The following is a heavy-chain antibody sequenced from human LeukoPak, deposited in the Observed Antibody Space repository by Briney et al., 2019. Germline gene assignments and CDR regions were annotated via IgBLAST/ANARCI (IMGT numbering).Heavy chain of an antibody. J-gene: IGHJ4*02. Sequence: SETLSLTCTVSGGSISSGDYYWSWIRQPPGKGLEWIGYIYYSGSTYYNPSLKSRVTISVDTSKNQFSLKLSSVTAADTAVYYCASDKLGYCSGGSCYHDGFDYWGQGTLVTVSS. CDR1: GGSISSGDYY. CDR3: ASDKLGYCSGGSCYHDGFDY. CDR2: IYYSGST. V-gene: IGHV4-30-4*01. D-gene: IGHD2-15*01.